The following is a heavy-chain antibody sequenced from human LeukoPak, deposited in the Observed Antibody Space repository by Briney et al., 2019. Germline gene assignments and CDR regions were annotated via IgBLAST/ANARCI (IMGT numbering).Heavy chain of an antibody. J-gene: IGHJ4*02. V-gene: IGHV3-23*01. CDR2: TSGSGGGT. CDR1: GFTFSSYA. CDR3: AKDLGRYRNNYFDY. Sequence: PGGSLRLSCAASGFTFSSYAMSWVRQAPEKGLEWVSTTSGSGGGTYYADSVKGRFTISRDDAKGTLYLQLKSLSAEDTAVYYCAKDLGRYRNNYFDYWGQGTLVTVSS. D-gene: IGHD1-26*01.